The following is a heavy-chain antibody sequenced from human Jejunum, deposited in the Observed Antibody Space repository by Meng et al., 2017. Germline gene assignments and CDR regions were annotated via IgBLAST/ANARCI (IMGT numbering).Heavy chain of an antibody. J-gene: IGHJ4*02. CDR3: AREGQLMLGLVDY. CDR1: GDSISSGGHY. Sequence: QVQLQESGPGLVTPSQTLSLTSTVSGDSISSGGHYWSWIRQHPGKGLEWIGYIYYTGSAYYNPSLESRVTLSVDTSNNQFSLRLNSVTAADTAVYYCAREGQLMLGLVDYWGQGTLVTVSS. D-gene: IGHD2-2*01. V-gene: IGHV4-31*03. CDR2: IYYTGSA.